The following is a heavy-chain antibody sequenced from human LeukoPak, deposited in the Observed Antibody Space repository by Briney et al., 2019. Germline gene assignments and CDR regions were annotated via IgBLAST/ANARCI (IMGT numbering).Heavy chain of an antibody. CDR2: IYYSGST. V-gene: IGHV4-31*03. D-gene: IGHD1-26*01. CDR3: ARLGGSYSVIDY. Sequence: SQTLSLTCTVSGGSISSGGYYWSWIRQHPGKGLEWIGYIYYSGSTYYNPSLKSRVTISVDTSKNQFSLKLSSVTAADTAVYYCARLGGSYSVIDYWGQGTLVTVSS. CDR1: GGSISSGGYY. J-gene: IGHJ4*02.